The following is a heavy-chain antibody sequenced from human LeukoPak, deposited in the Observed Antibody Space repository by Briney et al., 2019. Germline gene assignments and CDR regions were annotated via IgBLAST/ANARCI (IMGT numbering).Heavy chain of an antibody. D-gene: IGHD3-10*01. CDR1: GYTFTGYY. CDR2: INPNSGGT. CDR3: ARDPRLWFGELSLDY. J-gene: IGHJ4*02. Sequence: ASVKVSCKASGYTFTGYYMHWVRQAPGQGLEWMGWINPNSGGTNYAQKFQGRVTMTRDTSISTAYMELRSLRSDDTAVYYCARDPRLWFGELSLDYWGQGTLVTVSS. V-gene: IGHV1-2*02.